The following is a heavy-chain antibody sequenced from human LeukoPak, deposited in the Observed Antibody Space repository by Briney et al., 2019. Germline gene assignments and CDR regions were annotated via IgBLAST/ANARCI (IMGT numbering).Heavy chain of an antibody. CDR3: TRGAGSLDP. V-gene: IGHV3-49*04. CDR2: IRSEAYGGTT. Sequence: GSLRLSCAASGFTFVDYAMSWGRQAPGKGLEWGGFIRSEAYGGTTEYAASVKGRFTISRDDSKSIAYLQMNSLKTEDTAVYYCTRGAGSLDPWGQGTLVTVSS. J-gene: IGHJ5*02. D-gene: IGHD3-10*01. CDR1: GFTFVDYA.